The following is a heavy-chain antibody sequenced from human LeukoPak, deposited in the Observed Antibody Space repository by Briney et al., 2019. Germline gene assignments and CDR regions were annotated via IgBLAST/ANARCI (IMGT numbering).Heavy chain of an antibody. V-gene: IGHV4-39*07. CDR3: ARVTGYMTEDYFDY. CDR2: IYYSGST. CDR1: GCSISSSSYY. J-gene: IGHJ4*02. D-gene: IGHD6-13*01. Sequence: SETLSLTCTVSGCSISSSSYYWGWIRQPPGKGLEWIGSIYYSGSTYYNPSLKSRVTISVDTSKNQFSLKLSSVTAADTAVYYCARVTGYMTEDYFDYWGQGTLVTVSS.